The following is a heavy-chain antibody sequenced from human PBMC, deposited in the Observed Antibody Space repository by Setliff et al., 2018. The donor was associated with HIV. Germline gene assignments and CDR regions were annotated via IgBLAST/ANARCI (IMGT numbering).Heavy chain of an antibody. V-gene: IGHV4-4*07. Sequence: PSETLSLTCTVSGGSISSYYWSWIRQPAGKGLEWIGRIYTSENTNHTPSLKSRVTMSVDTSKNQFSLRLSSVTAADTAVYYCAREDASGSARRFDPWGQGPLVTVSS. CDR3: AREDASGSARRFDP. J-gene: IGHJ5*02. D-gene: IGHD3-10*01. CDR1: GGSISSYY. CDR2: IYTSENT.